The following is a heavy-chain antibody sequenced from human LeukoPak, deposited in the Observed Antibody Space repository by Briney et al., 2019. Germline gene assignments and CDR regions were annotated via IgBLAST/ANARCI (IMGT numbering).Heavy chain of an antibody. V-gene: IGHV1-69*13. Sequence: SVEVSCKASGGTSSSYAISWVRQAPGQGLEWMGGIIPIFGTANYAQKFQGRVTITADESTSTAYMELSSLRSDDTAIYFCARDAQFTVVVPAAKLNYMDVWGTGTTVTVSS. CDR2: IIPIFGTA. D-gene: IGHD2-2*01. CDR1: GGTSSSYA. CDR3: ARDAQFTVVVPAAKLNYMDV. J-gene: IGHJ6*03.